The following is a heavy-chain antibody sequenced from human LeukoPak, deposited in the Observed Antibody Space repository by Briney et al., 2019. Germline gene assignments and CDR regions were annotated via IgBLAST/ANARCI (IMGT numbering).Heavy chain of an antibody. Sequence: GESLKISCKGSGYSFSNYWIGWVRQMPEKGLEWMGIIWPGDSDTRYSPSFQGQVTISVDKSISTTYLQWSSLKASDTAIYYCARQYYDVLTGFYIHFDYWGQGTLVTVSS. CDR3: ARQYYDVLTGFYIHFDY. CDR1: GYSFSNYW. D-gene: IGHD3-9*01. V-gene: IGHV5-51*01. CDR2: IWPGDSDT. J-gene: IGHJ4*02.